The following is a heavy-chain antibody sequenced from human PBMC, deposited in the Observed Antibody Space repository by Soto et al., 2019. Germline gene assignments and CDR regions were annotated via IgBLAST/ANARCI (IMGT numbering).Heavy chain of an antibody. V-gene: IGHV4-39*01. Sequence: QLQLQESGPGLVKPAETLSLTCTVSGGSIRSSSYWGWIRQPPGKGLEWIGSIYSIGISYYNPSLKGRVTISADTSKNQFSLNLISVTAADTAVYYCRRSSRYSTDVWGQGTTVTVSS. CDR3: RRSSRYSTDV. J-gene: IGHJ6*02. D-gene: IGHD2-2*01. CDR2: IYSIGIS. CDR1: GGSIRSSSY.